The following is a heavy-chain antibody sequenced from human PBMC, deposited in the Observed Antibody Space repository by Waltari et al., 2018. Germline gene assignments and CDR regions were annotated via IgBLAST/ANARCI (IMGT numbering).Heavy chain of an antibody. Sequence: EVQVVQSAAEVKKPGESLRISCRGSGYRFTSSWIGWVRQMPGKGLEWMAIMYPGDSDIRYSPSFQGQVTISADNAITTAYLQWDSLKASDTAMYYCGRMSGIVGGTVENWGQGTLITVSS. CDR3: GRMSGIVGGTVEN. J-gene: IGHJ4*01. CDR2: MYPGDSDI. D-gene: IGHD1-26*01. CDR1: GYRFTSSW. V-gene: IGHV5-51*01.